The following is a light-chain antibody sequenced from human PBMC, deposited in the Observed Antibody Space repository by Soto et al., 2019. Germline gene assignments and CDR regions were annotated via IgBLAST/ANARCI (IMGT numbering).Light chain of an antibody. Sequence: EIVMTQSPATLSVSPGESATLYCRASQNIRYNLAWYQQRPGQSPRLLIYDVSTRATGIPARFRGSGSATEFTLTISSLQSEDFAVYYCHQYSDHMYTFGQGTKLVIK. CDR3: HQYSDHMYT. V-gene: IGKV3-15*01. J-gene: IGKJ2*01. CDR2: DVS. CDR1: QNIRYN.